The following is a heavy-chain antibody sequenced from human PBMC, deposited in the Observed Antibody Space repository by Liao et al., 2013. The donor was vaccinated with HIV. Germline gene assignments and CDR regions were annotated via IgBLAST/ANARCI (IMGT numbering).Heavy chain of an antibody. CDR2: IYYSGTT. J-gene: IGHJ3*02. CDR1: GGSINSNSFY. V-gene: IGHV4-39*07. Sequence: QLQESGPGLVKPSETLSLTCIVSGGSINSNSFYWVWIRQPPGKGLEWIGTIYYSGTTYYTPSLKSRVTMSVDTSKNRFSLRLQSVTAADTAVYYCARALTRDAFDIWGQGTMVTVSS. D-gene: IGHD3-9*01. CDR3: ARALTRDAFDI.